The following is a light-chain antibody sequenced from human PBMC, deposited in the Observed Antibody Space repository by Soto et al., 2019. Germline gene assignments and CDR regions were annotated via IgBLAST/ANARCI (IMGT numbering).Light chain of an antibody. Sequence: QSVLTQPASVSGSPGQSITISCTGTSSDVGAYNYVSWYQQHPGKAPKLMIFKVSNRPSGVSNRFSASKSGNTASLTISGLQAEDEADYYCSSYTTSSIYVFGTGTKVTVL. CDR3: SSYTTSSIYV. CDR1: SSDVGAYNY. V-gene: IGLV2-14*01. CDR2: KVS. J-gene: IGLJ1*01.